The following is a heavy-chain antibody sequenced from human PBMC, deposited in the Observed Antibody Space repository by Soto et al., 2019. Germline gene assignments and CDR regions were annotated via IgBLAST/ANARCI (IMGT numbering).Heavy chain of an antibody. CDR1: GFTFSSYS. CDR2: ISSRSSYI. Sequence: GGSLRLSCAASGFTFSSYSMNWVRQAPGKGLGWVSSISSRSSYIYYADSVKGRFTISRDNAKNSLYLQMNSLRAEDTAVYYCARDGPSTVTTLVYYYGMDVWGQGTTVTVSS. D-gene: IGHD4-17*01. CDR3: ARDGPSTVTTLVYYYGMDV. V-gene: IGHV3-21*01. J-gene: IGHJ6*02.